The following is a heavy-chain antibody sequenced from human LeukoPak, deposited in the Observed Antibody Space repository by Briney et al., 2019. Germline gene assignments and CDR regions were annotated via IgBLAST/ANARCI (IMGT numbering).Heavy chain of an antibody. CDR1: GFTFSNYW. V-gene: IGHV3-30-3*01. J-gene: IGHJ4*02. CDR2: ISYDGSNK. CDR3: ARSQKRWLQGLPCY. Sequence: GGSLRLSCTTSGFTFSNYWMNWVRQAPGKGLEWVAVISYDGSNKYYADSVKGRFTISRDNSKNTLYLQMNSLRAEDTAVYYCARSQKRWLQGLPCYWGQGTLVTVSS. D-gene: IGHD5-24*01.